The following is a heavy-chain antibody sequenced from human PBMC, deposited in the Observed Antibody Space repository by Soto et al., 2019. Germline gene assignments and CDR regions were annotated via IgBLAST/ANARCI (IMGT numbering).Heavy chain of an antibody. CDR1: GFTFSDYY. V-gene: IGHV3-11*05. CDR2: ISSSSSYT. J-gene: IGHJ2*01. D-gene: IGHD6-13*01. Sequence: QVQLVESGGGLVKPGGSLRLSCAASGFTFSDYYMSWIRQAPGQGLEWVSYISSSSSYTNYAASMKCRFTISSDTAKNSLYLQMTSLRAEDTAVYYCAVGIAAAGYWYFDLWGRGTLVTVSS. CDR3: AVGIAAAGYWYFDL.